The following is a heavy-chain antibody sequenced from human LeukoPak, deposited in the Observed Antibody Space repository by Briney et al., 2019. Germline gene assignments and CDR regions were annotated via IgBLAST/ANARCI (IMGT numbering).Heavy chain of an antibody. CDR2: ISAYNGHT. CDR3: ARGWILWFGDPGGD. Sequence: GASVKVSCKASGYTFTSYGISWVRQAPGQGPEWMGWISAYNGHTNYAQKLQGRVTMTTDTSTSTAYMELRSLRSDDTAVYYCARGWILWFGDPGGDWGQGTLVTVSS. CDR1: GYTFTSYG. D-gene: IGHD3-10*01. J-gene: IGHJ4*02. V-gene: IGHV1-18*01.